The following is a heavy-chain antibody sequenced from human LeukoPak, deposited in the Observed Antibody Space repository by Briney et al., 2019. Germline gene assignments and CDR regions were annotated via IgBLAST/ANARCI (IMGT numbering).Heavy chain of an antibody. CDR2: IKKTGSET. Sequence: GGSLRLSCAASKFIFSNYWMSWVRQAPGKGLEWVAYIKKTGSETYHVDSVKGRFTITRDNARNSLFLQMNSLRAEDTAVYYCAREDGYCSGGNCYSYFDSWGQGTPVTVSS. V-gene: IGHV3-7*01. CDR1: KFIFSNYW. J-gene: IGHJ4*02. D-gene: IGHD2-15*01. CDR3: AREDGYCSGGNCYSYFDS.